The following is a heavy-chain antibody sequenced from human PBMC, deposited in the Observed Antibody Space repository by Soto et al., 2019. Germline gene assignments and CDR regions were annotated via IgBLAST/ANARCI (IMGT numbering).Heavy chain of an antibody. Sequence: GGSLRLSCAASGFTFSSYSMNWVRQAPGKGLEWVSYISSSSSTIYYADSVKGRFTISRDNAKNSLYLQMNSLRDEDTAVYYCASTLGYCSSTSCYDLIFDYWGQGTLVTVS. CDR3: ASTLGYCSSTSCYDLIFDY. CDR1: GFTFSSYS. J-gene: IGHJ4*02. V-gene: IGHV3-48*02. D-gene: IGHD2-2*01. CDR2: ISSSSSTI.